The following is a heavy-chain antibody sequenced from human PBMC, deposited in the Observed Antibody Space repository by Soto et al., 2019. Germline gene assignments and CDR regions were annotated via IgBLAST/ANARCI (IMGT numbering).Heavy chain of an antibody. J-gene: IGHJ4*02. CDR1: GGSIGTNNW. CDR2: IHHTGSI. V-gene: IGHV4-4*02. CDR3: ARERGAGTYQGFDY. Sequence: QLLLQESGPGLVKPSGTLSLTCAVSGGSIGTNNWWHWIRQSPGKGLEWSGEIHHTGSINYSPSLKSRVIMSIDESKNQFSLSLSSVTAADTAMYFCARERGAGTYQGFDYWGQGTLVTVSS. D-gene: IGHD1-26*01.